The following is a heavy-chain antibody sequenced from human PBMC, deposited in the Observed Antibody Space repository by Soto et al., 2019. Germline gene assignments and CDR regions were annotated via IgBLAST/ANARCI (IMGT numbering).Heavy chain of an antibody. Sequence: SVKVSCKASGGTFSSYAISWVRQAPGQGLEWMGGIIPIFGTANYAQKFQGRVTITADESTSTAYMELSSLRSEDTAVYYCAILPSNYTTNAFDIWGQGTMVTVSS. CDR2: IIPIFGTA. CDR1: GGTFSSYA. J-gene: IGHJ3*02. V-gene: IGHV1-69*13. CDR3: AILPSNYTTNAFDI. D-gene: IGHD3-3*01.